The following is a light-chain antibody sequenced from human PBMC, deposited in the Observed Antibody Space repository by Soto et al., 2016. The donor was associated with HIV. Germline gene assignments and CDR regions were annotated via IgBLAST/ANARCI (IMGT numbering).Light chain of an antibody. Sequence: DIVMTQSPLSLTVTPGEPASISCRSSQSLLHSNGYYYLTWYLQKSGQSPRRLIYLGSTRASGVPDRFSGGGSGTDFTLKISRVEADDVGVYYCMQALQTPLTFGQGTRLEIK. CDR2: LGS. V-gene: IGKV2-28*01. CDR3: MQALQTPLT. J-gene: IGKJ5*01. CDR1: QSLLHSNGYYY.